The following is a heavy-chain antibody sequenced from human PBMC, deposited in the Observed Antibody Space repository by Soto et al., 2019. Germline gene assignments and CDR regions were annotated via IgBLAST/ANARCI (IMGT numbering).Heavy chain of an antibody. J-gene: IGHJ6*02. CDR2: INPNSGGT. V-gene: IGHV1-2*02. D-gene: IGHD3-3*01. CDR3: ARDLPLSHMPLWSGYYGTFDYYGMDV. Sequence: ASVKVSCKASGYTFTGYYMHWVRQAPGQALEWMGWINPNSGGTNYAQKFKGRVTMTRDTSISTAYMELSRLRSDDTAVYYCARDLPLSHMPLWSGYYGTFDYYGMDVWGQGTTVTVTS. CDR1: GYTFTGYY.